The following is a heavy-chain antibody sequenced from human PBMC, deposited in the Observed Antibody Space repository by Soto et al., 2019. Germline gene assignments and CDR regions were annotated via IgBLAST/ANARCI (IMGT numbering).Heavy chain of an antibody. CDR2: ISAYNGNT. D-gene: IGHD3-22*01. J-gene: IGHJ4*02. V-gene: IGHV1-18*01. CDR1: GYTFTSYG. Sequence: ASVKVSCKASGYTFTSYGISWVRQAPGRGLEWMGWISAYNGNTNYAQKLQGRVTMTTDTSTSTAYMELRSLRSDDTAVYYCARDQLYYYDSSGYYFSDYWGQGTLVTVSS. CDR3: ARDQLYYYDSSGYYFSDY.